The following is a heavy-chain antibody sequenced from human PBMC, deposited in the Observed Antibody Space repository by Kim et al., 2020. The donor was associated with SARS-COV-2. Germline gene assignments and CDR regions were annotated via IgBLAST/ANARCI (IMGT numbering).Heavy chain of an antibody. Sequence: GGSLRLSCAASGFTFNNFGMHWVRQAPGKGLEWVALISYDGSKKYYADSLKGRFTISRDSSKNNLYLHMDSLRPEDTAVYFCAKDESFFMIAVWGESGGVDVWGQGTTVTVSS. D-gene: IGHD3-16*01. CDR1: GFTFNNFG. J-gene: IGHJ6*02. CDR3: AKDESFFMIAVWGESGGVDV. CDR2: ISYDGSKK. V-gene: IGHV3-30*18.